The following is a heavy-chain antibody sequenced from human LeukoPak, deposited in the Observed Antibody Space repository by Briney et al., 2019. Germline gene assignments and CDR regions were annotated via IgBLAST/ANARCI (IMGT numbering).Heavy chain of an antibody. Sequence: GYSXXXGXXXGWXRXXPGXXXXXXGSXXXSXSTXXNPSLKSRVTISVDTSKNQFSLKLSSVTAADTAVYYCARDLQCSSTSCYIRGYYYYYYMDVWGKGTTVTVSS. CDR2: XXXSXST. D-gene: IGHD2-2*02. CDR1: GYSXXXGXX. J-gene: IGHJ6*03. CDR3: ARDLQCSSTSCYIRGYYYYYYMDV. V-gene: IGHV4-38-2*02.